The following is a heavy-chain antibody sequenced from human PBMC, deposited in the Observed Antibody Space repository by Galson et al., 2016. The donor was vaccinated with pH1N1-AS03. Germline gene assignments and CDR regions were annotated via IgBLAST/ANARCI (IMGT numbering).Heavy chain of an antibody. CDR1: GGTFNTYA. V-gene: IGHV1-69*04. Sequence: SVKVSCKASGGTFNTYAISWVRQAPGQGLEWMGRIIPILNIPDYAQKFPVRVTITSDNSQNTAYMELTNLRSDDTALYYCAKGYSATASGTFDLWGQGTMVTVSS. J-gene: IGHJ3*01. CDR2: IIPILNIP. CDR3: AKGYSATASGTFDL. D-gene: IGHD1-26*01.